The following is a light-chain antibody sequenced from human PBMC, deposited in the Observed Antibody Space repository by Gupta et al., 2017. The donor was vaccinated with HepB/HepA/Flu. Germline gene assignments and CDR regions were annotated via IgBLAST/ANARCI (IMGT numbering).Light chain of an antibody. Sequence: QAVLTQPSSLFASPGASAALTCTLRRGLNVGPYRIYWFQQRPGSPPQYLLRYKSDSDKQQGSGVPSRFSGSKDASANAGILLIYGLQSEDEADYYCMIWHSSAWVFGGGTKLTVL. CDR3: MIWHSSAWV. J-gene: IGLJ3*02. CDR1: RGLNVGPYR. V-gene: IGLV5-45*02. CDR2: YKSDSDK.